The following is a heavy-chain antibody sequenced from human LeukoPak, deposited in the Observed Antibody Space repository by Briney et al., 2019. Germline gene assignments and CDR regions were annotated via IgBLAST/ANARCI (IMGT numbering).Heavy chain of an antibody. CDR3: ARGRGVGATQDI. V-gene: IGHV3-23*01. Sequence: GGSLRLSCAASGFTFSTYAMSWVRQAPGKGLEWVSAISGSGGSTYYADSVKGRFTISRDNSKNTLYLQMNSLRAEDTAVYYCARGRGVGATQDIWGQGTMVTVSS. CDR1: GFTFSTYA. CDR2: ISGSGGST. D-gene: IGHD1-26*01. J-gene: IGHJ3*02.